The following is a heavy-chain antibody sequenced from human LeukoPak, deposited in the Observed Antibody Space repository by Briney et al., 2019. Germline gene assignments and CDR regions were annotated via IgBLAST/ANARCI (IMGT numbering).Heavy chain of an antibody. CDR1: RFTFSNFA. D-gene: IGHD3/OR15-3a*01. V-gene: IGHV3-30*18. J-gene: IGHJ4*02. Sequence: GRSLRLSCVASRFTFSNFAMQWVRQAPGRGLEWVAVISSDGGTKFYVDSVKGRFTISRDNSKNSVYLQMSSLRVEDTAVYYCAKDGGTGLGTFDYWGQGTLVTVSS. CDR3: AKDGGTGLGTFDY. CDR2: ISSDGGTK.